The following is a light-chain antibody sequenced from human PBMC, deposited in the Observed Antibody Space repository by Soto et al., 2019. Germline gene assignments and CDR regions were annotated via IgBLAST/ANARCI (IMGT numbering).Light chain of an antibody. CDR2: LNSDGSH. Sequence: QLVLTQSPSASASLGASVKLTCTLSSGHSSHAIAWHQQQPEKGPRYLMKLNSDGSHTKGDGIPDRFSGSSSGAERYLTIASLLSEDEADYYCQTWGNGIVVFGGGTKVTVL. V-gene: IGLV4-69*01. CDR1: SGHSSHA. J-gene: IGLJ2*01. CDR3: QTWGNGIVV.